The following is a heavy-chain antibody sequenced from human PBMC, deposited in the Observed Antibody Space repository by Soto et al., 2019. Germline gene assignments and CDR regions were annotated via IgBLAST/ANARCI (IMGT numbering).Heavy chain of an antibody. Sequence: VWSLRLSCAASGFTFSNYNMNWVRQAPGKGLEWVSSISSTSTYIYYADSVKGRFTISRDNAKNSLYLQMNSLRAEDTAVYYCARDRWGCTSTACYMDYFGPWGQGTMVTVSA. D-gene: IGHD2-2*02. CDR1: GFTFSNYN. CDR3: ARDRWGCTSTACYMDYFGP. J-gene: IGHJ5*02. V-gene: IGHV3-21*01. CDR2: ISSTSTYI.